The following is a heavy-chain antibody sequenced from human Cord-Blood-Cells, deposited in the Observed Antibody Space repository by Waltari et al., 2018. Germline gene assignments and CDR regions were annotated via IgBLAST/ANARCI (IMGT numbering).Heavy chain of an antibody. D-gene: IGHD2-2*01. Sequence: QVQLQESGPGLVKPSETLSLTCAVSGYSISSGYYWGWIRQPPGKGLEWIGSIYHSGSTYYNPSLKSRVTISVDTSKNQFSLKLSSVTAADTAVYYCAGLGNIVVVPAAKNAFDIWGQGTMVTVSS. CDR2: IYHSGST. J-gene: IGHJ3*02. CDR3: AGLGNIVVVPAAKNAFDI. CDR1: GYSISSGYY. V-gene: IGHV4-38-2*01.